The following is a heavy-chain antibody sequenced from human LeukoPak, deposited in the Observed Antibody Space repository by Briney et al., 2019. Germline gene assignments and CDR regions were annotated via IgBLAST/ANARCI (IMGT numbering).Heavy chain of an antibody. CDR1: GFTFSSYA. CDR2: ISGSGGST. J-gene: IGHJ3*02. CDR3: AKDMAVRGVIDAFDI. Sequence: GGSLRLSCAASGFTFSSYAMSWVRQAPGKGLEWVSAISGSGGSTYYADSVKGRITISRDNSKNTLYLQMTSQRAEDTAVYYCAKDMAVRGVIDAFDIWGQGTMVTVSS. D-gene: IGHD3-10*01. V-gene: IGHV3-23*01.